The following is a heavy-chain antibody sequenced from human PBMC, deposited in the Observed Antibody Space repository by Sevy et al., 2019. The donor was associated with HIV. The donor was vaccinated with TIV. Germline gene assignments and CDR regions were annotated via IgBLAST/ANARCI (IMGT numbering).Heavy chain of an antibody. V-gene: IGHV4-34*01. CDR2: INHSGST. CDR3: ARGYCGGDCYPNDAFDI. CDR1: GGSFSGYY. Sequence: SETLSLTCAVYGGSFSGYYWSWIRQPPGKGLEWIGEINHSGSTNYNPSLKSRVTISVDTSKNKFSLKLSSVTAADTAVYYCARGYCGGDCYPNDAFDIWGQGTMVTVSS. J-gene: IGHJ3*02. D-gene: IGHD2-21*02.